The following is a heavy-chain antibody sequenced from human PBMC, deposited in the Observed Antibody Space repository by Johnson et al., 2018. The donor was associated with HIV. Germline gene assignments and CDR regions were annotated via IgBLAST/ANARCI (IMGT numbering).Heavy chain of an antibody. CDR3: AKDLVCYVPRSESYYKVFFAFDI. V-gene: IGHV3-20*04. J-gene: IGHJ3*02. D-gene: IGHD3-10*01. CDR2: ISWDSGTI. Sequence: VQLVESGGGVVRPGGSLRLSCAASGFTFDDYGMSWVRQAPGKGLEWVSGISWDSGTIGYADSVKGRFTISRDNAKISLYLQMDSLRPEDTAVYYCAKDLVCYVPRSESYYKVFFAFDIWGQGTMVTVSS. CDR1: GFTFDDYG.